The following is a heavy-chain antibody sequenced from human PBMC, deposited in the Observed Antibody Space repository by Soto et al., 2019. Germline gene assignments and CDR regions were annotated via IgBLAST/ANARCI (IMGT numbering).Heavy chain of an antibody. CDR2: FDPEDGET. V-gene: IGHV1-24*01. CDR1: GYTLTELS. Sequence: ASVKVSSKVSGYTLTELSMHCVRQAPGKGLEWMGGFDPEDGETIYAQKFQGRVTMTEDTSTDTAYMELSSLRSEDTAVYYCATLTTVTTVNYYYYMDVWVKGTTVTVSS. D-gene: IGHD4-4*01. J-gene: IGHJ6*03. CDR3: ATLTTVTTVNYYYYMDV.